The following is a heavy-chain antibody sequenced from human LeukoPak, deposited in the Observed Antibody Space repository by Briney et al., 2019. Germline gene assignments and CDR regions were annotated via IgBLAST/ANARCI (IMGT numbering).Heavy chain of an antibody. CDR2: INPSGGST. D-gene: IGHD1-26*01. J-gene: IGHJ3*02. CDR1: GYTFTGYY. CDR3: AREEAVGAKFRHAFDI. Sequence: ASVKVSCKASGYTFTGYYMHWVRQAPGQGLEWMAIINPSGGSTSYAQKFQGRVTMTRDTSTSTVYMYLSSLRSEDTAVYYCAREEAVGAKFRHAFDIWGQGTMVTVSS. V-gene: IGHV1-46*01.